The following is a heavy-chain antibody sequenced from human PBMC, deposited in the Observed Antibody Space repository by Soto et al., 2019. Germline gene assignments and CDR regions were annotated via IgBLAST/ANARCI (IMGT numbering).Heavy chain of an antibody. CDR2: VYHSGST. CDR3: ASSPVSPTYYFHY. D-gene: IGHD1-20*01. J-gene: IGHJ4*02. CDR1: GYSISSGYY. V-gene: IGHV4-38-2*01. Sequence: SETLSLTCAVSGYSISSGYYWGWIRQPPGKGLDWIGSVYHSGSTYYNPSLKSRVSISVDTSNNHFSLKLSSVTAADTAVYYCASSPVSPTYYFHYWGQGTLVTVSS.